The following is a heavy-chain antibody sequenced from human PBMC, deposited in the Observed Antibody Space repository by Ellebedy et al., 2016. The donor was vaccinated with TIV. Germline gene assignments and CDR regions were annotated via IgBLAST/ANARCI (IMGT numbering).Heavy chain of an antibody. J-gene: IGHJ5*02. D-gene: IGHD2-2*02. V-gene: IGHV1-69*13. CDR2: IIPIFGTA. CDR1: GGTFSSYA. Sequence: SVKVSXXASGGTFSSYAISWVRQAPGQGLEWMGGIIPIFGTANYAQKFQGRVTITADESTSTAYMELSSLRSEDTAVYYCARDSGRYCSSTSCYIRWFDPWGQGTLVTVSS. CDR3: ARDSGRYCSSTSCYIRWFDP.